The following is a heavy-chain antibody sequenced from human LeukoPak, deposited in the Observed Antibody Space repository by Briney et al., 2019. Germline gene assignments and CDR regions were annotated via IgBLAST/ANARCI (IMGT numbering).Heavy chain of an antibody. V-gene: IGHV3-7*03. CDR1: GFTFSSYW. CDR2: IKQDGSEK. CDR3: ARESNGEYFDY. J-gene: IGHJ4*02. Sequence: AGGSLRLSCAASGFTFSSYWMSWVCQAPGKGLEWVANIKQDGSEKYYVDSVKGRFTISRDNAKNSLYLQMNSLRAEDTAVYYCARESNGEYFDYWGQGTLVTVSS. D-gene: IGHD2-8*01.